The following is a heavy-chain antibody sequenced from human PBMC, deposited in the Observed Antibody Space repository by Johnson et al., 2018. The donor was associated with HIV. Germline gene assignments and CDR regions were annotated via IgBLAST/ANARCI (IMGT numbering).Heavy chain of an antibody. V-gene: IGHV3-30-3*01. D-gene: IGHD1-26*01. CDR1: GFTFSSYA. J-gene: IGHJ3*02. CDR2: ISYDGSYN. CDR3: ARESANSGRYSGAFDI. Sequence: QVQLVESGGGLVKPGGSLRLSCAASGFTFSSYAMHWVRQAPGKGLEWVAVISYDGSYNYYADSVKGRFTISRDNSKNTLYLQMNSLRAEDTAVYYCARESANSGRYSGAFDIWGQGTMVTVSS.